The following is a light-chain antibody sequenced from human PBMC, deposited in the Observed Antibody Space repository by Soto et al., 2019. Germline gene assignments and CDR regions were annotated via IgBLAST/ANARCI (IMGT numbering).Light chain of an antibody. J-gene: IGKJ1*01. Sequence: EIVLTQSPGTLSLSPGERATLSCRASQSIASSYLAWYQQKPGQAPRLLIYGASSRATGIPDRFSGSGSGTDFTLTITRLESEDFAVYYCQLYTTFGQGTKVDI. V-gene: IGKV3-20*01. CDR2: GAS. CDR3: QLYTT. CDR1: QSIASSY.